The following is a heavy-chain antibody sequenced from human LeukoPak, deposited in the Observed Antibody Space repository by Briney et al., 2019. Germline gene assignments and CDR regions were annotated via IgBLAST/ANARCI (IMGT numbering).Heavy chain of an antibody. D-gene: IGHD6-19*01. Sequence: PGGSLRLSCAAYRFTFNSDAMSWVRQAPGKGLEWVSVISASGASPYYADSVKGRFTISRDNSKNTLYLQMNSLRAEDTAVYYCAKRAVAGTYYFDYWGQGTLVTVSS. CDR1: RFTFNSDA. J-gene: IGHJ4*02. CDR3: AKRAVAGTYYFDY. CDR2: ISASGASP. V-gene: IGHV3-23*01.